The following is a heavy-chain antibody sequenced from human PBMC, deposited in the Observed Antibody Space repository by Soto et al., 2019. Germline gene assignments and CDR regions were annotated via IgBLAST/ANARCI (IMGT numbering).Heavy chain of an antibody. J-gene: IGHJ4*02. CDR1: SSPNNSRYY. CDR2: IYHSGST. CDR3: ARNTGGRNFDY. D-gene: IGHD2-15*01. Sequence: SETLSLTCTVSSSPNNSRYYWGWIRQTPGKGLEWVASIYHSGSTHYNPSLKSRATISVDTSNNQFSLRLSSVTAADTAIYYCARNTGGRNFDYWGQGTQVTVSS. V-gene: IGHV4-38-2*02.